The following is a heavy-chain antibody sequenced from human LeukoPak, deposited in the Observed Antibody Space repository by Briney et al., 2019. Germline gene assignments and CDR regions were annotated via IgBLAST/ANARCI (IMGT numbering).Heavy chain of an antibody. J-gene: IGHJ4*02. V-gene: IGHV3-30*18. CDR3: AKPRRLGYGDCLGYYFDY. CDR1: GFTFSSYG. Sequence: GGSLRLSCAASGFTFSSYGMHWVRQAPGKGLEWVAVISYDGSNKYYADSVKGRFTISRDNSKNTPYLQMNSLRAEDTAVYYCAKPRRLGYGDCLGYYFDYWGQGTLVTVSS. CDR2: ISYDGSNK. D-gene: IGHD2-21*02.